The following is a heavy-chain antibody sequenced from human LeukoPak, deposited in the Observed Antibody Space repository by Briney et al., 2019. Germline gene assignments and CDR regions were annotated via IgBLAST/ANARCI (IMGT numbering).Heavy chain of an antibody. CDR2: ISAYNGNT. CDR1: GYNFEILG. D-gene: IGHD3-3*01. J-gene: IGHJ5*02. Sequence: ASVKVSCKASGYNFEILGISWVRQAPGQGLEWMGWISAYNGNTNYAQKLQGRVTMTTDTSTSTAYMELRSLRSDDTAVYYCARDRSSTYYDFWGPREGWFDPWGQGTLVTVSS. CDR3: ARDRSSTYYDFWGPREGWFDP. V-gene: IGHV1-18*01.